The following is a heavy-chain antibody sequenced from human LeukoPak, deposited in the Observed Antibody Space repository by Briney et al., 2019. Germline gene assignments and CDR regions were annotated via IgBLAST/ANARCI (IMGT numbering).Heavy chain of an antibody. J-gene: IGHJ6*03. CDR2: LLYDGNTK. V-gene: IGHV3-33*01. CDR1: GFSLSNYG. D-gene: IGHD1-14*01. Sequence: RPGGSLRLSCAASGFSLSNYGMHWVRRAPGKGLEWVAALLYDGNTKHYADSVKGRFTISRDISKNTFYLQMNSLTAEDTAVYYCARDHRPEIQYYYMDVWGKGTTVAVSS. CDR3: ARDHRPEIQYYYMDV.